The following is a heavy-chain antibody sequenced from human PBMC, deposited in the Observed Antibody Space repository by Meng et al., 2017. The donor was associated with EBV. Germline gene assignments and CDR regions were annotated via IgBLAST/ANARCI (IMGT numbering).Heavy chain of an antibody. Sequence: HITLKESCPTLVKPTQTLTLTCTFSGFSLSTSGVGVGWIRQPPGKALEWLALIYWDDDKRYSPSLKSRLTITKDTSKNQVVLTMTNMDPVDTATYYCAHRRDEYSSSWYGWFDPWGQGTLVTVSS. CDR2: IYWDDDK. CDR1: GFSLSTSGVG. CDR3: AHRRDEYSSSWYGWFDP. V-gene: IGHV2-5*02. J-gene: IGHJ5*02. D-gene: IGHD6-13*01.